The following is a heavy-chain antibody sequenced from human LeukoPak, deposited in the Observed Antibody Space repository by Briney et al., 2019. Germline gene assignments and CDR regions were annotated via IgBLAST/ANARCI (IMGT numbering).Heavy chain of an antibody. CDR3: ARGPRRLGPNVVVDP. Sequence: PGGSLRLSCAASGFTVSSNYMSWVRQAPGKGLEWVSVIYSGGSTYYADSVKGRFTISRDNSKNTLYLQMNSLRAEDTAVYYCARGPRRLGPNVVVDPWGQGTLVTVSS. J-gene: IGHJ5*02. CDR1: GFTVSSNY. CDR2: IYSGGST. D-gene: IGHD2-2*01. V-gene: IGHV3-53*01.